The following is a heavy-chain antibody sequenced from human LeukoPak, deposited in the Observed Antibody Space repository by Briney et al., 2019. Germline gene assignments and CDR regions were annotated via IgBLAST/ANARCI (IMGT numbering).Heavy chain of an antibody. D-gene: IGHD3-10*01. CDR1: GFTFSSYS. J-gene: IGHJ4*02. V-gene: IGHV3-23*01. CDR2: ITGSGAFT. CDR3: ARDLWFGESY. Sequence: GGSLRLSCAASGFTFSSYSMNWVRQAPGKGLEWVSAITGSGAFTDYADSVKGRFTISRDNSKNTLYLQMNSLSAEDTAVYYCARDLWFGESYWGQGTLVTVSS.